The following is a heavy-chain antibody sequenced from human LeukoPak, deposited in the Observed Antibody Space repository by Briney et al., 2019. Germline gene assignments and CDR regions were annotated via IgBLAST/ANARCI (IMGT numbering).Heavy chain of an antibody. CDR3: ASRYSSGWEHLDHYFDY. Sequence: KPSETLSLTCSVHAGSYDIYYWTFVRQPLGGGLEWIGEITYRGSPKYNPSLNSRVTISLNTPHRQFSLELRSVTAADTAVYYCASRYSSGWEHLDHYFDYWGQGTLVTVSS. V-gene: IGHV4-34*01. CDR2: ITYRGSP. CDR1: AGSYDIYY. D-gene: IGHD6-19*01. J-gene: IGHJ4*02.